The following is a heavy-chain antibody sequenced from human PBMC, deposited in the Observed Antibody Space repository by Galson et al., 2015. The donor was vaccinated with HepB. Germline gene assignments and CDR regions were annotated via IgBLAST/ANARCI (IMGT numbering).Heavy chain of an antibody. CDR1: GFTFSSYG. CDR3: ANDAPYYYDSSGYPDY. J-gene: IGHJ4*02. CDR2: ISYDGSNK. D-gene: IGHD3-22*01. Sequence: SLRLSCAASGFTFSSYGMHWVRQAPGKGLEWVAVISYDGSNKYYADSVKGRFTISRDNSKNTLYLQMNSLRAEDTAVYYCANDAPYYYDSSGYPDYWGQGTLVTVSS. V-gene: IGHV3-30*18.